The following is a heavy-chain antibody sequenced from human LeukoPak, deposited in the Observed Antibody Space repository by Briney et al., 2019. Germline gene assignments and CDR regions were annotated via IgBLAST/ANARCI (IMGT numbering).Heavy chain of an antibody. Sequence: GGSLGLSCAASGFTFSSYAISWVRQAPGKGLEWVSSIGASGGSTYYADSVKGRFTISRDNSKNTLYLQMNSLRAADTAIYYCAKAPISGYSYGYVDYWGQGTLVTVSS. V-gene: IGHV3-23*01. D-gene: IGHD5-18*01. CDR3: AKAPISGYSYGYVDY. CDR2: IGASGGST. CDR1: GFTFSSYA. J-gene: IGHJ4*02.